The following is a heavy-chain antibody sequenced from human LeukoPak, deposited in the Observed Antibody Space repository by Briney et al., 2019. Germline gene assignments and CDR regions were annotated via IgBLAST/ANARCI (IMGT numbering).Heavy chain of an antibody. CDR1: GYTFTSYA. J-gene: IGHJ4*02. D-gene: IGHD5-12*01. Sequence: ASVKVSCKASGYTFTSYAMHWVRQAPGQRLEWMGWINAGNGNTKYSQKFQGRVTITRDTSASTAYMELSSLRSEDTAVYYCARGYSGYDGRNAFDYWGQGTLVTVSS. CDR2: INAGNGNT. V-gene: IGHV1-3*01. CDR3: ARGYSGYDGRNAFDY.